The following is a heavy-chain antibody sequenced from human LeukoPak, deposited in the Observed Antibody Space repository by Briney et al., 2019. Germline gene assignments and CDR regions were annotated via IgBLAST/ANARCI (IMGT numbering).Heavy chain of an antibody. Sequence: SETLSLTCTVSGGSINSPYWTWIRQPPGKGLEWIGYIYYGGSTDYSPSLKSRATISLDTSKDQFSLHLTSVTAADTAVYYCARQLAGLAPPGFIDSWGQGTLVTVSS. CDR3: ARQLAGLAPPGFIDS. V-gene: IGHV4-59*08. D-gene: IGHD3-3*02. CDR1: GGSINSPY. J-gene: IGHJ4*02. CDR2: IYYGGST.